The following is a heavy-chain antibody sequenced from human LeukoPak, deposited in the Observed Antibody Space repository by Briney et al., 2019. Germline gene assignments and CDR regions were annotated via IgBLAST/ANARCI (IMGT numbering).Heavy chain of an antibody. CDR2: ISGSGGST. CDR3: ASPYGSGKDYFDY. J-gene: IGHJ4*02. D-gene: IGHD3-10*01. CDR1: GFTVSSNY. Sequence: GGSLRLSCAASGFTVSSNYMSWVRQAPGKGLEWVSAISGSGGSTYYADSVKGRFTISRDNAKNSLYLQMNSLRAEDTAVYYCASPYGSGKDYFDYWGQGTLVTVSS. V-gene: IGHV3-21*01.